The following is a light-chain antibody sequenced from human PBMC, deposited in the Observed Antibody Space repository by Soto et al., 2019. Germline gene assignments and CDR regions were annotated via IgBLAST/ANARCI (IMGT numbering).Light chain of an antibody. V-gene: IGLV1-40*01. CDR3: QSYDSSLSGYV. Sequence: QSVLTQPPSVSGAPGQRVTISCTGSSSNIGAGYDVHWYQQLPGTAPKLLIYGNSNRPSGVPDRFSGYKSGTSASLAITGLQAKDEADYYCQSYDSSLSGYVFGTGTKLTVL. J-gene: IGLJ1*01. CDR1: SSNIGAGYD. CDR2: GNS.